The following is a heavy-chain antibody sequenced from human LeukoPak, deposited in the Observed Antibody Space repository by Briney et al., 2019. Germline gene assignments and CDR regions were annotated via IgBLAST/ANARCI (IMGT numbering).Heavy chain of an antibody. CDR1: GASITSYY. CDR3: ARLSIVGATNFDY. V-gene: IGHV4-59*08. J-gene: IGHJ4*02. D-gene: IGHD1-26*01. CDR2: IYYSGST. Sequence: SETLSLTCTVSGASITSYYWSWIRQPPGKGLEWIGYIYYSGSTTYKPSLMSLVTISVDTSKNQYSLKLSSATAADTAVYYCARLSIVGATNFDYWGQGTLVTVSS.